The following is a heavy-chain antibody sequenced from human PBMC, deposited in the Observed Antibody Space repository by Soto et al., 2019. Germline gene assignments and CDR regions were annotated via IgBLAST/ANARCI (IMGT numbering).Heavy chain of an antibody. J-gene: IGHJ4*02. Sequence: QVQLQESGPGLVKPSETLSLTCTVSGGSIRSYYWSWIRQPPGKGLEWIGYIYYSGSTNYNPSLKGRVTISVDTSKNQFSLKLNSVTAADTAVYYCARRWGPTFDYWGQGTLVTVSS. D-gene: IGHD1-26*01. CDR3: ARRWGPTFDY. V-gene: IGHV4-59*01. CDR2: IYYSGST. CDR1: GGSIRSYY.